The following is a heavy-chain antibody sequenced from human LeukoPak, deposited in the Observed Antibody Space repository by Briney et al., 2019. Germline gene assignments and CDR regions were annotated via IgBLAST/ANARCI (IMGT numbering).Heavy chain of an antibody. CDR2: ISAYNGNT. Sequence: ASVKVSCKASGYTFTSYGISWVRQAPGQGLEWMGWISAYNGNTNYAQTLQGRVAMTTDTSTSTAYMELRSLRSDDPAVYYCARLSWAEEAFDIWGQGTMVTVSS. CDR3: ARLSWAEEAFDI. CDR1: GYTFTSYG. D-gene: IGHD3-16*01. V-gene: IGHV1-18*01. J-gene: IGHJ3*02.